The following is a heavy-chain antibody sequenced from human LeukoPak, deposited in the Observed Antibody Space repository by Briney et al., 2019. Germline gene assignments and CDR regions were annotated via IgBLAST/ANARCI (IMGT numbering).Heavy chain of an antibody. D-gene: IGHD4-17*01. V-gene: IGHV4-4*07. CDR2: IYTSGST. J-gene: IGHJ6*02. Sequence: TSETLSLTCTVSGGSISSYYWSWIRQPAGKGLEWIGRIYTSGSTNYNPSLKSRVTMSVDTSKNQFSLKLSSVTAADTAVYYCARDGLDGDYRLSGGNYYYGMDVWGQGTTVTVSS. CDR3: ARDGLDGDYRLSGGNYYYGMDV. CDR1: GGSISSYY.